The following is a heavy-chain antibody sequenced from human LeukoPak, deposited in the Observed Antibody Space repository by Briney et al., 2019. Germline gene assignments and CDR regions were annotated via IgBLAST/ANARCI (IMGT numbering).Heavy chain of an antibody. CDR1: GFTFSSYW. J-gene: IGHJ4*02. V-gene: IGHV3-21*01. D-gene: IGHD2-2*01. CDR2: ISSSNSYI. Sequence: GGSLRLSCAASGFTFSSYWMSWVRRAPGKGLEWVSSISSSNSYIYYADSVKGRFTISRDNAKNSLYLQMNSLRAEDTAVYYCAKTSRQDYWGQGTLVTVSS. CDR3: AKTSRQDY.